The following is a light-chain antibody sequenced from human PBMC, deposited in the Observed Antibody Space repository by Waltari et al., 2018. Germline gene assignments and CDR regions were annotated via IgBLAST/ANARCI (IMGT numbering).Light chain of an antibody. Sequence: EVVMTQSPAMASVSPGERAALFCRASQSVKSNVAWYQPKPVQAPRLLLYGASTRATGVPVRFSGSGSGTEFTLTISSLQSEDFAVYYGQQYDNWPPTFGGGAKVEIK. CDR2: GAS. CDR3: QQYDNWPPT. J-gene: IGKJ4*01. V-gene: IGKV3-15*01. CDR1: QSVKSN.